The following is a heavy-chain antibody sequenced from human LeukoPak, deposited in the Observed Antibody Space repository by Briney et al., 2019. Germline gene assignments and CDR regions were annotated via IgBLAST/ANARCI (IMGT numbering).Heavy chain of an antibody. V-gene: IGHV4-59*01. Sequence: SETLSLTCTVSGGYISSYYWSWIRQPPGEGLEWIGYVYYTGSTNYNPSLKSRVTISVDTSKNQFSLKLSSVTAADTAVYYCARFKSLGELSFNRWFRKGYYFDYWGQGTLVTVSS. CDR1: GGYISSYY. J-gene: IGHJ4*02. CDR3: ARFKSLGELSFNRWFRKGYYFDY. D-gene: IGHD3-16*02. CDR2: VYYTGST.